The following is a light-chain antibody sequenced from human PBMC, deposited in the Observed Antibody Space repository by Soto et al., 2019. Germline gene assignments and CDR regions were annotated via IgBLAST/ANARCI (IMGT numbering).Light chain of an antibody. CDR2: GAS. CDR1: QSVSSSF. CDR3: QQYGNSPST. V-gene: IGKV3-20*01. J-gene: IGKJ2*02. Sequence: EIVLTQSPGTLSLSPGERATLSCRASQSVSSSFLAWYQHKPGQAPRLLIYGASSRAAGIPDRFSGSGSGTEFTLTISRLEPEDFAVYYCQQYGNSPSTFGQGTKLEIE.